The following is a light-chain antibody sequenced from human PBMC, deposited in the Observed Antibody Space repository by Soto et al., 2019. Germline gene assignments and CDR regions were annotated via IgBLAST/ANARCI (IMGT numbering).Light chain of an antibody. Sequence: DIVLTQDPATLSLSPGERATLSCRASQSVSSYLAWYQQKPGQAPRLLIYDASNRATDVPDRFSGSGSGTDFTLTISSLEPEDFAVYYCQQRKNWQVTFGQGTRLEIK. J-gene: IGKJ5*01. CDR3: QQRKNWQVT. V-gene: IGKV3-11*01. CDR2: DAS. CDR1: QSVSSY.